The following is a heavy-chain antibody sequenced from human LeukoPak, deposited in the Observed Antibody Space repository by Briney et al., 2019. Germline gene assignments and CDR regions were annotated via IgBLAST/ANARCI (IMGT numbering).Heavy chain of an antibody. V-gene: IGHV4-38-2*01. CDR1: GFSISSGHY. D-gene: IGHD3-3*01. CDR2: ISHSGNT. CDR3: ARARVVHYNFRSGLHWYFDV. Sequence: SETLSLTCAVSGFSISSGHYWAWSRQSPGKGLEWIGTISHSGNTYYNSSLKSRLAVSVDTSKNHFSLNLNSLTAADTAVYHCARARVVHYNFRSGLHWYFDVWGRGTLVTVSS. J-gene: IGHJ2*01.